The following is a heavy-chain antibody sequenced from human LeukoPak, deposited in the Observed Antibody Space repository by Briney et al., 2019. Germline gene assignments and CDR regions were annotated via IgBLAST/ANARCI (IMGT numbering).Heavy chain of an antibody. CDR1: GGSISSSSYY. D-gene: IGHD4-17*01. J-gene: IGHJ2*01. V-gene: IGHV4-39*07. CDR3: ARGDDYGPWYFDL. CDR2: IYYSEST. Sequence: SETLSLTCTVSGGSISSSSYYWGWIRQPPGKGLEWIGSIYYSESTYYNPSLKSRVTISVDMSKNQFSLKLSSVTAADTAVYYCARGDDYGPWYFDLWGRGTLVTVSS.